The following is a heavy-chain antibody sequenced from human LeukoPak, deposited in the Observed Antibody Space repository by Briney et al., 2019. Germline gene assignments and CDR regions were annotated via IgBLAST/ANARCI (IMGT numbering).Heavy chain of an antibody. D-gene: IGHD4-17*01. Sequence: SGTPSLTCTVSGGSIRSYYWSWIRQPPGKGLEWIGYIYYSGSTNYNPSLKSRVTISVDTSKNQFSLKLSSVTAADTAVYYCARHAYGDYEFDYWGQGTLVTVSS. V-gene: IGHV4-59*08. CDR3: ARHAYGDYEFDY. J-gene: IGHJ4*02. CDR2: IYYSGST. CDR1: GGSIRSYY.